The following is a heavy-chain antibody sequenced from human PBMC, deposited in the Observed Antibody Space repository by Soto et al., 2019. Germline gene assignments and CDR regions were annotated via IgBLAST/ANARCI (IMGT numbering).Heavy chain of an antibody. CDR2: INTDGSTT. CDR3: AKVATGSYNWFDP. D-gene: IGHD1-26*01. CDR1: EFTFNNYW. V-gene: IGHV3-74*01. Sequence: GGSLRLSCAASEFTFNNYWMHWVRQVPGKGLEWVSRINTDGSTTNYADSVMGRFTISRDNADNTLYLQMNSLRAEDTAVYYCAKVATGSYNWFDPWGQGTLVTVSS. J-gene: IGHJ5*02.